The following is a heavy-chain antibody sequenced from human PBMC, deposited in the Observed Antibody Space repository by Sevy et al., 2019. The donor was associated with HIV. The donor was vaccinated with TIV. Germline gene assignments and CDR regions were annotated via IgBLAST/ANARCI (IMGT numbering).Heavy chain of an antibody. V-gene: IGHV1-18*01. D-gene: IGHD2-15*01. CDR1: GYTFTSYR. Sequence: ASVKVSCEASGYTFTSYRIYWVRQAPGQGLEGMGWISPFNGDTNYAQKFQGRVTMITDKSTSTAYMELRSLRSDDTAVYYCARAYCSGGSCYSLAYWGQGALVTVSS. J-gene: IGHJ4*02. CDR3: ARAYCSGGSCYSLAY. CDR2: ISPFNGDT.